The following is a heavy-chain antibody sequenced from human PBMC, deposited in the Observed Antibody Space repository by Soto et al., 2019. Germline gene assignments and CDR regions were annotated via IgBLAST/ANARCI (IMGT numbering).Heavy chain of an antibody. CDR1: GGSFSGYD. D-gene: IGHD6-6*01. CDR3: ARGPSSSIYYYYYYGMDV. J-gene: IGHJ6*02. Sequence: SETLSLTCAVYGGSFSGYDWSWIRQPPGKGLEWSGEINHSGSTNYNPSLKSRVTISVDTSKNQFSLKLSSVTAADTAVYYCARGPSSSIYYYYYYGMDVWGQGTTVNVSS. V-gene: IGHV4-34*01. CDR2: INHSGST.